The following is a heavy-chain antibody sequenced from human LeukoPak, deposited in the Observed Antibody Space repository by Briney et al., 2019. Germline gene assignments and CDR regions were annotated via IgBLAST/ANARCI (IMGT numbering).Heavy chain of an antibody. CDR2: IYSGGST. CDR3: AREGTYGDYDSDY. D-gene: IGHD4-17*01. J-gene: IGHJ4*02. CDR1: GFTVSSNY. V-gene: IGHV3-53*01. Sequence: PGGSLRLSCAASGFTVSSNYMSWVRQAPGKGLEWVSVIYSGGSTYYADSVKGRFTISRDNSKNTLYLQMNSLRAEDTAVYYCAREGTYGDYDSDYWGQGTLVTVSS.